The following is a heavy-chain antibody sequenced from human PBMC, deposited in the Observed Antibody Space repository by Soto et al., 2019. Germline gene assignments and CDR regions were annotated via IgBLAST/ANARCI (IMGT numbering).Heavy chain of an antibody. CDR2: IYYSGST. CDR3: ARGNYDFWSGYYTSIWFDP. D-gene: IGHD3-3*01. CDR1: GGSISSYY. Sequence: SETLSLTCTVSGGSISSYYWSWIRQPPGKGLEWIGYIYYSGSTNYNPSLKSRVTISVDTSKNQFSLKLSSVTAADTAVYYCARGNYDFWSGYYTSIWFDPWGQGTLVTAPQ. V-gene: IGHV4-59*01. J-gene: IGHJ5*02.